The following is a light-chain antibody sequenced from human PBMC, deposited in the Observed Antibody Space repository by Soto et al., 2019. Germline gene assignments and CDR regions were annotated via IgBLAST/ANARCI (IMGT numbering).Light chain of an antibody. CDR3: SSYAGRSNV. CDR2: EVN. CDR1: SSDVCGYNY. J-gene: IGLJ1*01. V-gene: IGLV2-8*01. Sequence: QSALTQPPSASGSPGQSVAISCTGTSSDVCGYNYVSWYQQHPGKAPKLMLYEVNQRPSGVPDRFSGSKSGNTASLTVSGLQAEDEADYYCSSYAGRSNVFGTGTKLTVL.